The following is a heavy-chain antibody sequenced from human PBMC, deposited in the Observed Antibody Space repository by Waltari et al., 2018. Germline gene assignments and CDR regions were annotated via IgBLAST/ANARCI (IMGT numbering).Heavy chain of an antibody. CDR3: AAVLYCGGDCRTPDAFDI. J-gene: IGHJ3*02. D-gene: IGHD2-21*02. V-gene: IGHV1-58*01. CDR2: IVVGSGNT. CDR1: GFTFTSSA. Sequence: QMQLVQSGPEVKKPGTSVKVSCKASGFTFTSSAVPWVRQARGQRLEWIGWIVVGSGNTNYAQKFQERVTITRDMSTSTAYMELSSLRSEDTAVYYCAAVLYCGGDCRTPDAFDIWGQGTMVTVSS.